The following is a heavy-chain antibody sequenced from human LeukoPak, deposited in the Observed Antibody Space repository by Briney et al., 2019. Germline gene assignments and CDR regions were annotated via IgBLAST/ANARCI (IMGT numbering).Heavy chain of an antibody. CDR1: GFTFSDFY. Sequence: GGSLRLSCAASGFTFSDFYMSWIRQAPGKGLEWVSYISSSGSTIYYGDSVRGRFTISRDNAKNSLYLQMNSLRADDTAVYYCVKSRRVGANQRGLFDYWGQGTLVTVSP. J-gene: IGHJ4*02. CDR2: ISSSGSTI. CDR3: VKSRRVGANQRGLFDY. D-gene: IGHD1-26*01. V-gene: IGHV3-11*01.